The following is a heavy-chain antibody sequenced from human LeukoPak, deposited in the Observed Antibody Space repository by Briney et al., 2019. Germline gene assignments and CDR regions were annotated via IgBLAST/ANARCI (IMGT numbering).Heavy chain of an antibody. Sequence: SETLSLTCTVSGGSISSSSYYWGWIRQPPGKGLEWIGSIYYSGSTYYNPSLKSRVTISVDTSKNQFSLKLSSVTAADTAVYYCARSYSSSWTYYYYYYGMDVSGQGTTVTVSS. J-gene: IGHJ6*02. V-gene: IGHV4-39*07. D-gene: IGHD6-13*01. CDR3: ARSYSSSWTYYYYYYGMDV. CDR2: IYYSGST. CDR1: GGSISSSSYY.